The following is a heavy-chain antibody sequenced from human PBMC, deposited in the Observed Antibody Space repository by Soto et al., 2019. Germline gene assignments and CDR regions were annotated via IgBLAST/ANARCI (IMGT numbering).Heavy chain of an antibody. D-gene: IGHD3-22*01. CDR3: ATSVRAGRWFDS. V-gene: IGHV4-31*03. CDR2: ISDSGTT. CDR1: GGSIGSGLYY. Sequence: TLSLTCTVSGGSIGSGLYYWSWIRQHPGKGLEWIGYISDSGTTYYSPSLQSRLSMSVDTSNNNFSLKLASVTAEDTAVYYCATSVRAGRWFDSWGPGNLVTVPS. J-gene: IGHJ5*01.